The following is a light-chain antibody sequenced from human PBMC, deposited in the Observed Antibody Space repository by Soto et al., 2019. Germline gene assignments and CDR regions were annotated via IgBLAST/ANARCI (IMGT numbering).Light chain of an antibody. V-gene: IGLV2-11*01. CDR3: CSYAGRYTFV. CDR2: DVS. Sequence: QSALTQPRSVSGSPGQSVTISCTGASSDVGAYNFVSGYQQHPGKAPKVMIHDVSQRPSGVPDRFSGSKSGNTASLTISGLQAEDEADYYCCSYAGRYTFVFGTGTKLTVL. CDR1: SSDVGAYNF. J-gene: IGLJ1*01.